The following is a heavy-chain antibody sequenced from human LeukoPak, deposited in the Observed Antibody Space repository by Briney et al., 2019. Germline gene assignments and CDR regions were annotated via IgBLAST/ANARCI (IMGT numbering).Heavy chain of an antibody. Sequence: GGSLRLSCAASGFTFSSYSMNWVRQAPGKGLEWVSAISGSGGSTYYADSVKGRFTISRDNSKNTLYLQINSLRAEDTAVYFCAKDRLGGPYFFHYWGQGTLVTVSS. CDR2: ISGSGGST. CDR1: GFTFSSYS. J-gene: IGHJ4*02. V-gene: IGHV3-23*01. D-gene: IGHD3-16*01. CDR3: AKDRLGGPYFFHY.